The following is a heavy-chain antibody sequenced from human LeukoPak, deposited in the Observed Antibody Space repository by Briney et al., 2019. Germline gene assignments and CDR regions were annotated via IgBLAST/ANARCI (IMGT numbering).Heavy chain of an antibody. J-gene: IGHJ4*02. D-gene: IGHD3-22*01. V-gene: IGHV3-21*01. CDR1: GFTFGNYA. CDR2: ISSSSSYI. CDR3: ARVGPFDNSGGTYFYYFDY. Sequence: GGSLRLSCAASGFTFGNYAMTWVRQAPGKGLEWVSSISSSSSYIYYADSVKGRFTISRDNAKNSLYLQMNSLRAEDTAVYYCARVGPFDNSGGTYFYYFDYWGQGTLVTVSS.